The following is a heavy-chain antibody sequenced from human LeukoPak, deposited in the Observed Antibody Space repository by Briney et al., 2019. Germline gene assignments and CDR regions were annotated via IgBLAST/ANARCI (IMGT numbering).Heavy chain of an antibody. CDR1: GGSISSYY. J-gene: IGHJ5*02. Sequence: LETLSLTCTVSGGSISSYYWSWIRQPPGKGLEWIGYIYYSGSTNYNPSLKSRATISVDTSKNHFSLRLSSVTAADTAVYYCARMTPPNDFWSGNQGWFDPWGQGILVTVPS. V-gene: IGHV4-59*01. D-gene: IGHD3-3*01. CDR3: ARMTPPNDFWSGNQGWFDP. CDR2: IYYSGST.